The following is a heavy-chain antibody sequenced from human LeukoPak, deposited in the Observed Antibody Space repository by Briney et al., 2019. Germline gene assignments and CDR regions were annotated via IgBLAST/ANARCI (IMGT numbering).Heavy chain of an antibody. Sequence: PGGSLRLSCAVSGFTFSRYWMNWVRQAPGKGLEWVASIRQDGSEKFYVDSVKGRFTISRDNAKNSLSLQMNSLRSEDTAVYYCARVSGSSGWYERGYFDYWGQGTLVTVSS. J-gene: IGHJ4*02. V-gene: IGHV3-7*03. D-gene: IGHD6-19*01. CDR1: GFTFSRYW. CDR3: ARVSGSSGWYERGYFDY. CDR2: IRQDGSEK.